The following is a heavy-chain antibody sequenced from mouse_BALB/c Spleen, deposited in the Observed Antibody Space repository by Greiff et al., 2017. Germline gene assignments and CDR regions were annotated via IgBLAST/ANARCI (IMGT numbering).Heavy chain of an antibody. D-gene: IGHD3-3*01. Sequence: VQGVESGPSLVQPSQSLSITCTVSGFSLTSYGVHWVRQSPGKGLEWLGVIWRGGSTDYNAAFMSRLSITKDNSKSQVFFKMNSLQADDTAIYYCAKNGGTGYAMDYWGQGTSVTVSS. CDR2: IWRGGST. CDR1: GFSLTSYG. J-gene: IGHJ4*01. V-gene: IGHV2-5-1*01. CDR3: AKNGGTGYAMDY.